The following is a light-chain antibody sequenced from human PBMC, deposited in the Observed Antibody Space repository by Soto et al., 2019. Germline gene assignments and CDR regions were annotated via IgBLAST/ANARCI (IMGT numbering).Light chain of an antibody. V-gene: IGKV4-1*01. Sequence: DIVMTQSPDSLAVSLGERATINCKSSQSVLYSSNHQNYLAWYQQRPRQPPKLLISWASTRESGVPDRFSGSGSGTDFTLTISSLQAEDVAVYYCQQYYGTPTFGQGTKVDIK. CDR3: QQYYGTPT. CDR1: QSVLYSSNHQNY. CDR2: WAS. J-gene: IGKJ1*01.